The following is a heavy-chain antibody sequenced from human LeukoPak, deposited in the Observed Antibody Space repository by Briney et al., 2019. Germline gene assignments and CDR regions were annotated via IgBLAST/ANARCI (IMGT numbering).Heavy chain of an antibody. CDR3: TKAPGNIATRAVDY. D-gene: IGHD6-6*01. CDR2: ISDSGGST. J-gene: IGHJ4*02. CDR1: GFTFSSYA. Sequence: PGGSLRLSCAVSGFTFSSYAMNWVRQAPGKGLEWVSVISDSGGSTYYADSVKGRFTISRDNSKNTLYLQMNSLRAEDTAVYFCTKAPGNIATRAVDYWGQGTLVTVSS. V-gene: IGHV3-23*01.